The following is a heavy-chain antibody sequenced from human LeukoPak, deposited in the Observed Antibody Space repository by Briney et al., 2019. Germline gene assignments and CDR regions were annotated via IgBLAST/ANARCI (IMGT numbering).Heavy chain of an antibody. CDR2: IYTSGST. D-gene: IGHD1-1*01. CDR1: GGSISSYY. V-gene: IGHV4-4*07. CDR3: ARDACGKRTTGAY. J-gene: IGHJ4*02. Sequence: PSQTLSLTCTVSGGSISSYYWSWIRQPAGKGLVWIGGIYTSGSTNSNPSLKSRVTMSVDTSKNQFSLKLSSVHAADRAVDHLARDACGKRTTGAYWGQGTIVTVSS.